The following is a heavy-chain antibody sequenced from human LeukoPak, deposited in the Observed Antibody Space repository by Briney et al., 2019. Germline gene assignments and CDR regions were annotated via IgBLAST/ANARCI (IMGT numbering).Heavy chain of an antibody. CDR2: IYYSGST. V-gene: IGHV4-39*07. CDR1: GGSISSSSYY. CDR3: ARVAYYYDSSGYRNWFDP. Sequence: PSETLSLTCTVSGGSISSSSYYWGWIRQPPGKGLEWIGSIYYSGSTYYNPSLKSRVTISVDTSKNQFSLKLSSVTAADTAVYYCARVAYYYDSSGYRNWFDPWGQGTLVTVSS. D-gene: IGHD3-22*01. J-gene: IGHJ5*02.